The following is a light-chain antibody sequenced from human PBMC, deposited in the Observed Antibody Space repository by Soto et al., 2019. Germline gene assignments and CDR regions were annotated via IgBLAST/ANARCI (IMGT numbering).Light chain of an antibody. Sequence: QSALTQPPSASGSPGQSVTISCTGTSSDVGGYNYVSWYQQYPGIAPKLMIYEVSKRPSGVPDRFSGSKSGNTASLTVSGLQAEDEADYYCSSYAGINSVFGGGPKLTVL. V-gene: IGLV2-8*01. CDR1: SSDVGGYNY. CDR3: SSYAGINSV. J-gene: IGLJ2*01. CDR2: EVS.